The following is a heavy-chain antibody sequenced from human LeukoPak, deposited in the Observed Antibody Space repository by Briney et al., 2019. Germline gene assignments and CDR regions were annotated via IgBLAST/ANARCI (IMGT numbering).Heavy chain of an antibody. Sequence: SVKVSCKASGYTFTGYYMHWVRQAPGQGLEWMGWINPNRGGTNYAQKFQGRVTMTRDTSISTAYMELRRLRSDDTAVYYCARAGGLYDSSGYYYLNWGQGTLVTVSS. V-gene: IGHV1-2*02. CDR1: GYTFTGYY. CDR2: INPNRGGT. J-gene: IGHJ4*02. D-gene: IGHD3-22*01. CDR3: ARAGGLYDSSGYYYLN.